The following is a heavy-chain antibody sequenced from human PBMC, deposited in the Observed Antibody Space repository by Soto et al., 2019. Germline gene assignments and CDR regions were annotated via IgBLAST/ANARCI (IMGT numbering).Heavy chain of an antibody. CDR3: SSRRRDILTGFPVTLDY. Sequence: GESLKISCKGSGYSFSTYWIGWVRQMPGKGLEWMGIIFPGDSETRYSPSFKGQVTISAEKSINTAYLQWCSLKASDTAMYFCSSRRRDILTGFPVTLDYLGQGTLVTVSS. D-gene: IGHD3-9*01. CDR1: GYSFSTYW. J-gene: IGHJ4*02. V-gene: IGHV5-51*01. CDR2: IFPGDSET.